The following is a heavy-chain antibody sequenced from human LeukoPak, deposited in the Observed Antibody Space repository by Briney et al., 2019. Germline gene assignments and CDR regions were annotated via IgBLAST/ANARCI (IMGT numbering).Heavy chain of an antibody. CDR2: IKSKTDGGTT. D-gene: IGHD2-2*01. CDR3: SGDCSSTSCPGY. Sequence: GGSLRLSCAASGFTFSNAWMSWVRQAPGKGLEWVGRIKSKTDGGTTDYAAPVKGRFTISRDDSKNTLYLQMNSPKTEDTAVYYCSGDCSSTSCPGYWGQGTLVTVSS. CDR1: GFTFSNAW. J-gene: IGHJ4*02. V-gene: IGHV3-15*01.